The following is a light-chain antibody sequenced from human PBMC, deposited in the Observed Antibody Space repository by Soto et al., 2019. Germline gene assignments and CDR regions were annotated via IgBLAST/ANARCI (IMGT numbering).Light chain of an antibody. CDR3: GTWDSSLSALV. CDR1: SSNIGNNY. CDR2: DNN. V-gene: IGLV1-51*01. Sequence: QSVLTQPPSVSAAPGQKVTISCSGSSSNIGNNYVSWYQQLPGTAPKLLIYDNNKRPSGIPDRFSGSKSGTSATLGITELQTGDEADYYCGTWDSSLSALVFGGGTKLTVL. J-gene: IGLJ2*01.